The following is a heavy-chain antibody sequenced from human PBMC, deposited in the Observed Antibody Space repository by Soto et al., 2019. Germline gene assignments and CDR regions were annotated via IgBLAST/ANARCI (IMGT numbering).Heavy chain of an antibody. V-gene: IGHV3-66*01. CDR2: IHGGGNT. J-gene: IGHJ4*02. CDR1: GFSVSANY. CDR3: ARVAY. Sequence: GGSLRLSCVASGFSVSANYMTWIRQAPGKGLEWVSVIHGGGNTYYADSVKGRFTISRDNAQNSLFLQMNTLRPDDSAIYYCARVAYWGPGTQVTISS.